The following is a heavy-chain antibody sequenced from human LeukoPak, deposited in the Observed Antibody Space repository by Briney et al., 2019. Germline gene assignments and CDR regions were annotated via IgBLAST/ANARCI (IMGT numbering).Heavy chain of an antibody. D-gene: IGHD1-1*01. V-gene: IGHV1-18*01. J-gene: IGHJ5*02. CDR1: GYTFTNYG. CDR2: ISAYNSNT. Sequence: SVTVSCMASGYTFTNYGINGVRQAPGQGLEWMGWISAYNSNTIYAQKLQDRVTMTTDTSTSTAYMDLRSLRSDDTAVYSCARDSGSGWFDPWGQGTLVTVSS. CDR3: ARDSGSGWFDP.